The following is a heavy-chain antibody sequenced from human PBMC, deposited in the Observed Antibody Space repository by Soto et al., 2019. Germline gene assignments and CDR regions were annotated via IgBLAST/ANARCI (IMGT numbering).Heavy chain of an antibody. Sequence: PWETLSLTCTVSGGSISAYYWNWVRQPPGKGLEWIGNIYYTGSTNYNPSLKSRVTISVDTSKNQFSLKLSSVTAADTAVYYCARPSVAVTWGPFDYWGQGTLVTVSS. CDR1: GGSISAYY. CDR2: IYYTGST. V-gene: IGHV4-59*01. J-gene: IGHJ4*02. D-gene: IGHD6-19*01. CDR3: ARPSVAVTWGPFDY.